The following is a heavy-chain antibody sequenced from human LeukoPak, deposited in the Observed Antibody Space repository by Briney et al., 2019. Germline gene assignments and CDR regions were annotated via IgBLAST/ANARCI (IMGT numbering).Heavy chain of an antibody. J-gene: IGHJ4*02. Sequence: GGSLRLSCAASGFTFSSYSMNWVRQAPGKGLEWVSSISSSSSYIYYADSVKGRFTISRDNAKNSLYLQMNSLRAEDTAVYYCARGVSADNGDYVVDYWGQGTLVTVSS. V-gene: IGHV3-21*01. CDR3: ARGVSADNGDYVVDY. D-gene: IGHD4-17*01. CDR2: ISSSSSYI. CDR1: GFTFSSYS.